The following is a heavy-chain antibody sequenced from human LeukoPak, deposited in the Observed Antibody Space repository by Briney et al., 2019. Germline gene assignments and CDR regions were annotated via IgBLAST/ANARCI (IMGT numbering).Heavy chain of an antibody. V-gene: IGHV4-31*03. CDR3: ARESLSGITVTNILIDY. D-gene: IGHD4-17*01. CDR2: IYYSGST. Sequence: KASQTLSLTCTVSGGSISSGGYYWSWIRQHPGKGLEWIGYIYYSGSTYYNPSLKSRVTIPVDTSKNQFSLKLSSVTATDTAVYYCARESLSGITVTNILIDYWGQGTLVTVSS. J-gene: IGHJ4*02. CDR1: GGSISSGGYY.